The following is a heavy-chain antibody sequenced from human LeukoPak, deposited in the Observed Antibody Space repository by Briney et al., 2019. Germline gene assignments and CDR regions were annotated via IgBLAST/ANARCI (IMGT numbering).Heavy chain of an antibody. V-gene: IGHV3-23*01. Sequence: GGSLRLSCAASGFNFGSYSMTWVRQAPGKGLEWVSVMSADSATTFYADSVKGRFTISRDNSKNTLFLEMNSLRVEDTAVYYCAKGRGFRVWDPWDNWGQGTLITVSS. D-gene: IGHD3-16*01. CDR1: GFNFGSYS. CDR2: MSADSATT. J-gene: IGHJ4*02. CDR3: AKGRGFRVWDPWDN.